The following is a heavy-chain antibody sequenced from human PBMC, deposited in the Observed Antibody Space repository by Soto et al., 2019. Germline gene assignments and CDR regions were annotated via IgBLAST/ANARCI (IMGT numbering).Heavy chain of an antibody. CDR3: ARDGYDGSGSPYPAY. CDR2: TYYLGST. D-gene: IGHD3-10*01. V-gene: IGHV4-59*01. CDR1: GGSMSEYF. Sequence: PSETLSLTCSVSGGSMSEYFWTWIRQSPGQGLEWIGFTYYLGSTDYNPSLKRRVTISVDTSKRQFSLRLTSVTAADTAVYYCARDGYDGSGSPYPAYWGPGTQVTVST. J-gene: IGHJ4*02.